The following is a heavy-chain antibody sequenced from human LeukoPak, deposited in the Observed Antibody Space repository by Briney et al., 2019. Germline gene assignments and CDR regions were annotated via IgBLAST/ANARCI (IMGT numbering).Heavy chain of an antibody. CDR3: ARHRPAAAIPYYFDY. V-gene: IGHV1-69*02. J-gene: IGHJ4*02. D-gene: IGHD2-2*02. Sequence: SVKVSCKASGGTFSSYTISWVRQAPGQGLEWMGRIIPILGIANYAQKFQGRVTITADKSTSTAYMELSSLRSEDTAVYYCARHRPAAAIPYYFDYWGQGTLVTVSS. CDR2: IIPILGIA. CDR1: GGTFSSYT.